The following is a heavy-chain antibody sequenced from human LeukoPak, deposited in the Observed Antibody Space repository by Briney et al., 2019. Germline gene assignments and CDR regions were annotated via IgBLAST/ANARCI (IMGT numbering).Heavy chain of an antibody. CDR3: AKGDDILTGASDY. CDR2: ISGSGGST. V-gene: IGHV3-23*01. CDR1: GFTFSSYA. D-gene: IGHD3-9*01. J-gene: IGHJ4*02. Sequence: PGGSLTLSCAASGFTFSSYAMSWVRQAPGKGLEWVSAISGSGGSTYHADSVKGRFTISRDNSKNTLYLQMNSLRAEDTAVYYCAKGDDILTGASDYWGQGTLVTVSS.